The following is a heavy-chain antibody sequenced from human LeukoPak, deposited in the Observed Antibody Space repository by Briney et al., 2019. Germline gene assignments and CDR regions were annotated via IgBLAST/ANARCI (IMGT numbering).Heavy chain of an antibody. V-gene: IGHV4-4*07. CDR1: GGSLNNYY. D-gene: IGHD2-2*01. J-gene: IGHJ4*02. CDR2: IYSSGST. Sequence: SETLSLTCSVSGGSLNNYYWSWIPQPAGKGLDLIGRIYSSGSTNYNPSLKSRVTMSVDTSKNQLSLKLNSVTAADTAVYYCARGGISTSLDYWGQGTLVTVSS. CDR3: ARGGISTSLDY.